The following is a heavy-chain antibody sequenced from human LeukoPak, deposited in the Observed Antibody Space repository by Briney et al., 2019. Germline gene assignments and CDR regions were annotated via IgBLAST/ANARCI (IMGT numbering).Heavy chain of an antibody. CDR2: ISAYNGNT. CDR1: GYTFTSYG. Sequence: ASVKVSCKASGYTFTSYGISWVRQAPGQGLEWMGWISAYNGNTNYAQKLQGRVTMTTDTSTSTAYMELRSLRCDDTAVYYFVRVGVHIVVVPAAEIAYWGQGSLATVSS. D-gene: IGHD2-2*01. V-gene: IGHV1-18*01. CDR3: VRVGVHIVVVPAAEIAY. J-gene: IGHJ4*02.